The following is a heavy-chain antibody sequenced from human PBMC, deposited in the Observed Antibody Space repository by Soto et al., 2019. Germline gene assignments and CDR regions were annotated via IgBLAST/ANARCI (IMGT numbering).Heavy chain of an antibody. J-gene: IGHJ3*02. Sequence: SVKVSCKASGGTFSSYAISWVRQAPGQGLEWMGGIIPIFGTANYAQKFQGRVTITADESTSTAYMELSSLRSEDTAVYYCARGRKLGYCSGGSCSDAFDIWGQGTMVTVSS. CDR2: IIPIFGTA. CDR1: GGTFSSYA. D-gene: IGHD2-15*01. V-gene: IGHV1-69*13. CDR3: ARGRKLGYCSGGSCSDAFDI.